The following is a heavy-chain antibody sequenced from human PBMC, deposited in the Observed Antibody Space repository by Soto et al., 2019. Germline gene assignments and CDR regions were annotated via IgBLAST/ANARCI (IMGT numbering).Heavy chain of an antibody. J-gene: IGHJ4*02. CDR2: INSDGSRT. V-gene: IGHV3-74*01. D-gene: IGHD3-22*01. CDR3: ARGDGNYYDGNGYLGRH. CDR1: GFTFSSYW. Sequence: EVQLVESGGGIVQPGGSLRLSCAASGFTFSSYWMHWVRQAPGKGLVWVSRINSDGSRTSYADSAKGRFTISRDNAKNTVYLRMSNLRAEDTAVYYCARGDGNYYDGNGYLGRHWGQGALVTVSS.